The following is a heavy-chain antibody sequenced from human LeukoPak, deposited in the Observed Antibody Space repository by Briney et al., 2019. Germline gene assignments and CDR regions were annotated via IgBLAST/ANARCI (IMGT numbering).Heavy chain of an antibody. D-gene: IGHD2-2*01. J-gene: IGHJ5*02. V-gene: IGHV1-69*01. CDR1: GGTFSSYA. CDR2: IIPIFGTA. CDR3: ARAKDIVVVPAAPNWFDP. Sequence: SVKVSCKASGGTFSSYAISWVRQAPGQGLEWMGGIIPIFGTANYAQKFQGRVTITADESTSTAYMELSSLRSEDTAVYYCARAKDIVVVPAAPNWFDPWGQGTLVTVSS.